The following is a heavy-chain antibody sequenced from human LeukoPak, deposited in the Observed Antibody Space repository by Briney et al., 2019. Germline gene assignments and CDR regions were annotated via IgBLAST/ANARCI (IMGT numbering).Heavy chain of an antibody. J-gene: IGHJ4*02. CDR1: EFTFSSHA. V-gene: IGHV3-15*07. D-gene: IGHD2-21*01. Sequence: GGSLRLSCVASEFTFSSHAMNWVRQAPGKGLEWVGRIKPKTDGEITEYAAPVKDRFSISRDDSKSMMYLQMNSLKTEDTAVYYCITPLPYSAQGGQGTLVTVSS. CDR2: IKPKTDGEIT. CDR3: ITPLPYSAQ.